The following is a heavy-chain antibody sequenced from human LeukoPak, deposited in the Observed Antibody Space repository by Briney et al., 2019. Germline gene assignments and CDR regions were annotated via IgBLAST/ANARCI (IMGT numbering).Heavy chain of an antibody. V-gene: IGHV3-23*01. J-gene: IGHJ4*02. CDR2: ISGSCTTT. D-gene: IGHD1-7*01. CDR1: GFTFSNYA. CDR3: SKGETDTGTLTHVY. Sequence: GGSLRLSCAAPGFTFSNYAMSWVRQAPGKGLEWVSAISGSCTTTHYADSMKGRFTASRDNSKNTVFLQMHSLGAEDTAVYYCSKGETDTGTLTHVYWGQGTLVTVSS.